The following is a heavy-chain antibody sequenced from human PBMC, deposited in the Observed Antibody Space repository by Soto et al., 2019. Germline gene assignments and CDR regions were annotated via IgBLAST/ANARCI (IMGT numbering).Heavy chain of an antibody. J-gene: IGHJ4*02. V-gene: IGHV3-30-3*01. D-gene: IGHD3-22*01. CDR3: ATEEEYYYDSSGYSPHDY. CDR2: ISYDGSNK. CDR1: GFTFSSYA. Sequence: PGGSLRLSCAASGFTFSSYAMHWVRQAPGKGLEWVAVISYDGSNKYYADSVKGRFTISRDNSKNTLYLQMNSLRAEDTAVYYCATEEEYYYDSSGYSPHDYWGQGTLVTVSS.